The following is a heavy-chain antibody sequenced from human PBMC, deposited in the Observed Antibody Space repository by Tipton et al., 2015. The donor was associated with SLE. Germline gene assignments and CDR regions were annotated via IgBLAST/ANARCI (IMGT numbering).Heavy chain of an antibody. J-gene: IGHJ4*02. V-gene: IGHV4-59*11. CDR1: GGSINGQF. CDR2: IYYSGST. CDR3: ARGPFQRWPPGAY. Sequence: TLSLTCTVSGGSINGQFWSWIRQPPGKGLEWIAYIYYSGSTQYNPSLKSRVTISVDTSKNQFSLKLRSVTAADTAVYYCARGPFQRWPPGAYWGQGTLVTVSS. D-gene: IGHD6-19*01.